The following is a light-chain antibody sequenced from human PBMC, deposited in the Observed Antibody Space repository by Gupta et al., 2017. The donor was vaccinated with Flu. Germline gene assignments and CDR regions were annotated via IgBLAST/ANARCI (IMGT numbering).Light chain of an antibody. Sequence: QSVLTQPPSVAAPPGQSVTFSCTRLNLHTGASHDIHWYQQLPGTAPKLLIFASRRRPSGVPDRFSGSKSGNSASLAITGLQVDDEADYYCQSYDNSLSGSAVFGGGTKVTVL. V-gene: IGLV1-40*01. CDR2: ASR. CDR1: NLHTGASHD. CDR3: QSYDNSLSGSAV. J-gene: IGLJ2*01.